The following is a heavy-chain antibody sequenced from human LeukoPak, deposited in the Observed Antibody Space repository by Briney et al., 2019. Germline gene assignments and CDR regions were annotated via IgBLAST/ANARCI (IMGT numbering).Heavy chain of an antibody. D-gene: IGHD3-10*01. V-gene: IGHV4-59*08. CDR3: GRHGGILWFGESQNLFHP. J-gene: IGHJ5*02. CDR2: IYYSGST. CDR1: GGSISSYY. Sequence: PSETLSLTCTVSGGSISSYYWSWIRQPPGKGLEWIGYIYYSGSTNYNPSLKSRVTISVDTYKNQFSLKLSSVTAADTAVYYCGRHGGILWFGESQNLFHPWGQGTLVTVSP.